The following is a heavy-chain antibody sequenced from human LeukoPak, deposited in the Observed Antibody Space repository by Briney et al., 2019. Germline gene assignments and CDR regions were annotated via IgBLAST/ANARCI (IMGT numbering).Heavy chain of an antibody. Sequence: GGSLRLSCAASGFTFSDYAMSWVRQTPGKGLQWVSATSGSGHSAYYADSVKGRFSISGDNSKNTLYLQMDSLRVEDTAVYYCAKWSNFWSDYQDYWGQGTLVTVSS. CDR3: AKWSNFWSDYQDY. V-gene: IGHV3-23*01. J-gene: IGHJ4*02. CDR2: TSGSGHSA. D-gene: IGHD3-3*01. CDR1: GFTFSDYA.